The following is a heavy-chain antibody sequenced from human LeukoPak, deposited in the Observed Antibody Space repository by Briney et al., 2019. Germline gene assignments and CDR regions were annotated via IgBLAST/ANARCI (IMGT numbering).Heavy chain of an antibody. Sequence: SETLSLTCTVSGGSITTSCYYWGWIRQPPGKVLEWIGSVCGGGNSYYNPSRSSRITVAVDTTNHLLFMMKASVTAADTALYYRARRAEESSSGPYFFDYWGQGTLVTVSS. D-gene: IGHD5-18*01. J-gene: IGHJ4*02. V-gene: IGHV4-39*01. CDR1: GGSITTSCYY. CDR3: ARRAEESSSGPYFFDY. CDR2: VCGGGNS.